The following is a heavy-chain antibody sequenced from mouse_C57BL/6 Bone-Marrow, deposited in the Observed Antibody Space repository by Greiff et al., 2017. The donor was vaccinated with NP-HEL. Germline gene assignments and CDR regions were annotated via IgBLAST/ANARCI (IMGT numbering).Heavy chain of an antibody. Sequence: VQLQQSGAELVRPGASVTLSCKASGYTFTDYEMHWVKQTPVHGLEWIGAIDPETGGTAYNQKFKGKAILTADKSSSTAYMELRSLTSEDSAVYYCTRWDYGSSPFDYWGQGTTLTVSS. CDR1: GYTFTDYE. CDR3: TRWDYGSSPFDY. D-gene: IGHD1-1*01. CDR2: IDPETGGT. V-gene: IGHV1-15*01. J-gene: IGHJ2*01.